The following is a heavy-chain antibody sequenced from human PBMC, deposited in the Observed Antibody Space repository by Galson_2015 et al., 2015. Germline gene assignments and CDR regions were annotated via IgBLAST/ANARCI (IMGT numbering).Heavy chain of an antibody. J-gene: IGHJ4*02. CDR2: IYYSGST. D-gene: IGHD2-21*01. Sequence: SETLSLTCTVSGGSISSYYWSWIRQPPGKGLEWIGYIYYSGSTNYNPSLKSRVTISVDTSKNQFSLKLSSVTAADTAVYYCAREAGGAFDYWGQGTLVTVSS. CDR3: AREAGGAFDY. CDR1: GGSISSYY. V-gene: IGHV4-59*01.